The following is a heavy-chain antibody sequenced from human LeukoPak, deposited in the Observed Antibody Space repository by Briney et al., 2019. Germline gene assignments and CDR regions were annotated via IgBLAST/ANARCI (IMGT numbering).Heavy chain of an antibody. J-gene: IGHJ4*02. D-gene: IGHD3-22*01. V-gene: IGHV3-20*04. CDR1: GFTFDDYG. CDR2: INWNGGNT. CDR3: ARLDSSGYYSSSNFDC. Sequence: GGSLRLSCAVSGFTFDDYGMGWVRQAPGKGLEWVSGINWNGGNTGYADAVKGRFTISRDNAKNSLYLQMNSLRAEDTALYYCARLDSSGYYSSSNFDCWGQGTLVTVSS.